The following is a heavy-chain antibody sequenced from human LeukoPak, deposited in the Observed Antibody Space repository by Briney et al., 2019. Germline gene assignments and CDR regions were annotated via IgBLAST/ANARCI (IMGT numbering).Heavy chain of an antibody. J-gene: IGHJ4*02. CDR2: IYYSGST. CDR3: ARLWHDILTGYYYFDY. Sequence: SETLSLTCTVSGGSISSYYWSWIRQPPGKGLEWIGYIYYSGSTNYNPSLKSRVTISVDTSKNQFSLKLSSVTAADMAVYYCARLWHDILTGYYYFDYWGQGTLVTVSS. D-gene: IGHD3-9*01. CDR1: GGSISSYY. V-gene: IGHV4-59*08.